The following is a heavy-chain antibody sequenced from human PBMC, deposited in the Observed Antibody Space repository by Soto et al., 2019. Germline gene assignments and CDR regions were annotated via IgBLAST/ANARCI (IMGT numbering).Heavy chain of an antibody. D-gene: IGHD3-22*01. CDR3: ARIRNSGYYYDY. Sequence: SGPTLVNPTQTLTLTCTFSGFSLNTRGMFVSWIRQPPGGALELLALIDWEDDKYYTTSLKTRLTISKDTSKDQVVLTMADMDPVDTATYFCARIRNSGYYYDYWGQGALVTVYS. CDR1: GFSLNTRGMF. J-gene: IGHJ4*02. CDR2: IDWEDDK. V-gene: IGHV2-70*13.